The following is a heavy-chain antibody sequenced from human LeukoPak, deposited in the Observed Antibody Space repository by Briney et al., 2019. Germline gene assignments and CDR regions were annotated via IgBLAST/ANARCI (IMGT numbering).Heavy chain of an antibody. CDR3: ATPRSSYYYYGMDV. V-gene: IGHV3-23*01. J-gene: IGHJ6*02. CDR2: ISGGGDNT. CDR1: GFIFSSYA. Sequence: PGGALRLSCAASGFIFSSYAMGWVRQAPGKGLEWVSAISGGGDNTYYAASVKGRFTTTRDNSKNTLYLQMNSLRAEDTALYYCATPRSSYYYYGMDVWGQGTTVIVSS.